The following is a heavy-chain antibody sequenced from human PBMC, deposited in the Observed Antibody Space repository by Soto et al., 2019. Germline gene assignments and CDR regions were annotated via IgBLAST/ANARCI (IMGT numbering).Heavy chain of an antibody. CDR1: GYTFTSYA. Sequence: GASVKVSCKASGYTFTSYAMHWVRQAPGQRLEWMGWINAGNGNTKYSQKFQGRVTITRDTSASTAYMELSSLRSEDTAVYYCARDLEGGQQLANPGWWLDPWGQGTLVTVSS. D-gene: IGHD6-13*01. CDR3: ARDLEGGQQLANPGWWLDP. J-gene: IGHJ5*02. V-gene: IGHV1-3*01. CDR2: INAGNGNT.